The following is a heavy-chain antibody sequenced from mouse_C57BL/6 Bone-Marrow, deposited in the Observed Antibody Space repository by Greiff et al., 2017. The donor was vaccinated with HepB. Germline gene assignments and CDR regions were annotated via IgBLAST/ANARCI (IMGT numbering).Heavy chain of an antibody. CDR3: ARQGGCAY. J-gene: IGHJ3*01. CDR2: ISSGGSYT. V-gene: IGHV5-6*01. Sequence: VQLKESGGDLVKPGGSLKLSCAASGFTFSSYGMSWVRQTPDKRLEWVATISSGGSYTYYPDSVKGRFTISRDNAKNTLYLQMSSLKSEDTAMYYCARQGGCAYWGQGTLVTVSA. CDR1: GFTFSSYG.